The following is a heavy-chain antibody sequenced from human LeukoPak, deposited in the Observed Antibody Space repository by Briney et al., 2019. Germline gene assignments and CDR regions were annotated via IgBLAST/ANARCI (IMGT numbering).Heavy chain of an antibody. CDR3: ARGRWGSYYFDH. D-gene: IGHD3-16*01. V-gene: IGHV1-18*04. Sequence: GASVKVSCKASGYTFTGYYMHWVRQAPGQGLEWMGWISAYNGNTNYAQKLQGRVTMTTDTSTSTAYMELRSLRSDDTAVYYCARGRWGSYYFDHWGQGTLVTVSS. J-gene: IGHJ4*02. CDR2: ISAYNGNT. CDR1: GYTFTGYY.